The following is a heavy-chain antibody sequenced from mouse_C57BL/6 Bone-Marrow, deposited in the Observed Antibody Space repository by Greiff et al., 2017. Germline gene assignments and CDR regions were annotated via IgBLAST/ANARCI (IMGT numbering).Heavy chain of an antibody. CDR1: GYPFTGSW. CDR3: ARWGTTVVARYWYFDV. Sequence: VQLQQPGAELVKPGASVKRSCKPFGYPFTGSWMPGVKQRPGRGLGGIGRIDPNSGGTKYNEKFKGKATLTVDKPSSTAYMQLSSLTSEDSAVYYCARWGTTVVARYWYFDVWGTGTTVTVSS. D-gene: IGHD1-1*01. V-gene: IGHV1-72*01. J-gene: IGHJ1*03. CDR2: IDPNSGGT.